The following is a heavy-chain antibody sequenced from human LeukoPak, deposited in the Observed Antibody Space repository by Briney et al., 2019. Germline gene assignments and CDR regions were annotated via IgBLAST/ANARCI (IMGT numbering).Heavy chain of an antibody. CDR2: ISGSGGST. V-gene: IGHV3-23*01. D-gene: IGHD3-22*01. CDR1: GFTFSSYA. Sequence: GGSLRLSCAASGFTFSSYAMSWVRQAPGKGLEWVSAISGSGGSTYYADSVKGRFTISRDNSKNTLYLQMNSLRAGDTAVYYCAKDPSGGYYDSSGYRLDAFDIWGQGTMVTVSS. CDR3: AKDPSGGYYDSSGYRLDAFDI. J-gene: IGHJ3*02.